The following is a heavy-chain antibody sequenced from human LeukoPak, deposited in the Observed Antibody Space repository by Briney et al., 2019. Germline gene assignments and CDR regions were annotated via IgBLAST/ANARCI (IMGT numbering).Heavy chain of an antibody. CDR3: ARAQLWLRSDAFDI. V-gene: IGHV5-51*01. CDR1: GYSFTSYW. D-gene: IGHD5-18*01. J-gene: IGHJ3*02. CDR2: IYPGDSDT. Sequence: GESLKISCKGSGYSFTSYWIGWVRQMPGKGLEWMGIIYPGDSDTRYSSSFQGQVTISADKSISTAYLQWSSLKASDTAMYYCARAQLWLRSDAFDIWGQGTMVIFSS.